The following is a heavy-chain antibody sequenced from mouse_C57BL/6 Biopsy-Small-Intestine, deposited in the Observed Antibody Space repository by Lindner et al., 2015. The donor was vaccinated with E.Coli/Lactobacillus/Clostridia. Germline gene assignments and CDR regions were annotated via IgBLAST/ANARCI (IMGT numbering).Heavy chain of an antibody. CDR1: GYTFTSYA. D-gene: IGHD3-1*01. J-gene: IGHJ3*01. V-gene: IGHV1-84*02. CDR3: ASQKLSTAMVPYDAFDI. CDR2: INAGNGNT. Sequence: SVKVSCKASGYTFTSYAMHWVRQAPGQRLEWMGWINAGNGNTKYSQKFQGRVTITRDTSAGTAYMELSSLRSEDTAVYYCASQKLSTAMVPYDAFDIWGQGTMVTVSS.